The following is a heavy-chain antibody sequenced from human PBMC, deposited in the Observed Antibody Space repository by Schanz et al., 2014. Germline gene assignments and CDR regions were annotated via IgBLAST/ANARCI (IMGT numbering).Heavy chain of an antibody. CDR1: GFPFSNYF. CDR2: ITGASDH. Sequence: VQLVDSGGGLVKPGGSLRLSCTASGFPFSNYFMAWIRQPPGRGLEWVSGITGASDHIDYAESVKGRFTISRDSSKNTLFLQMNSLRTEDTAVYYCARLDPYCRSGTCSRAFDFWGQGTLVTVSS. V-gene: IGHV3-66*02. CDR3: ARLDPYCRSGTCSRAFDF. J-gene: IGHJ4*02. D-gene: IGHD2-15*01.